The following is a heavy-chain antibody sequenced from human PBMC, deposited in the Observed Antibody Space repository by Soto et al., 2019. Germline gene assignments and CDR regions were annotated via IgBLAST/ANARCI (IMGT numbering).Heavy chain of an antibody. D-gene: IGHD1-26*01. CDR3: ARLRGNYYYYAMDV. CDR1: GYTFTSYG. CDR2: ISAYNGNT. J-gene: IGHJ6*02. Sequence: QVQLVQSGAEVKKPGASVKVSCKASGYTFTSYGISWVRQAPGQGLEWMGWISAYNGNTNYAQKFQGRVTMNADTSTSTAYMELRRLRFDDTAVYYCARLRGNYYYYAMDVWGQGTTVTVSS. V-gene: IGHV1-18*04.